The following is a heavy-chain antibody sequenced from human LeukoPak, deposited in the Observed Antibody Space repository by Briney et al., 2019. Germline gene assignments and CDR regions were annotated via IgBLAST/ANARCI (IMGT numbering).Heavy chain of an antibody. CDR2: ISSGGNT. J-gene: IGHJ4*02. CDR3: AREVRGYYFDY. D-gene: IGHD3-22*01. V-gene: IGHV3-53*01. CDR1: GFIVSSNY. Sequence: GGSLRLSCAASGFIVSSNYMSWVPQAPGKGLEWVSVISSGGNTYYADSVKGRFTISRDISKNTLYLQMNGLRAEDTAVYYCAREVRGYYFDYWGQGTLVTVSS.